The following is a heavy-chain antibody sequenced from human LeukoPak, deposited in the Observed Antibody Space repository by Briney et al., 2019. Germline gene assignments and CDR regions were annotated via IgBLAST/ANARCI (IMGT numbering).Heavy chain of an antibody. Sequence: SGGSLRLSCAASGFTFSSYGMHWVRQAPGKGLEWVAVIWCDGSNKYYADSVKGRFTISRGNSKNTLYLQMNSLRAEDTAVYYCAREPAYCGGDCYRDAFDIWGQGTMATVSS. CDR3: AREPAYCGGDCYRDAFDI. CDR2: IWCDGSNK. J-gene: IGHJ3*02. D-gene: IGHD2-21*02. V-gene: IGHV3-33*01. CDR1: GFTFSSYG.